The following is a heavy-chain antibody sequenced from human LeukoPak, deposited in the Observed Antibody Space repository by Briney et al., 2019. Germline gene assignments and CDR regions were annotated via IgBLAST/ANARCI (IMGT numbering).Heavy chain of an antibody. CDR1: GFTVSGNY. V-gene: IGHV3-66*01. CDR3: ARGVYGSGSYYLGY. J-gene: IGHJ4*02. Sequence: GGSLRLSCAASGFTVSGNYMSWVRQAPGKGLELVSVIYSGGSTYYTDSVKGRFTISRDNSKNTLYLQMNSLRAEDTAVYYCARGVYGSGSYYLGYWGQGTLVTVSS. D-gene: IGHD3-10*01. CDR2: IYSGGST.